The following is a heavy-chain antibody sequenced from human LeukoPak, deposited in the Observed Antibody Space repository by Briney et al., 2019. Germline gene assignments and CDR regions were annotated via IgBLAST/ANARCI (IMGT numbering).Heavy chain of an antibody. D-gene: IGHD3-10*01. V-gene: IGHV3-21*01. CDR2: ISSSSSYI. CDR3: ARDKLWFGELKDNWFDP. J-gene: IGHJ5*02. Sequence: GGSLRLSCAASGFTFSSYSTNWVRQAPGKGLEWVSSISSSSSYIYYADSVKGRFTISRDNAKNSLYLQMNSLRAEDTAVYYCARDKLWFGELKDNWFDPWGQGTLVTVSS. CDR1: GFTFSSYS.